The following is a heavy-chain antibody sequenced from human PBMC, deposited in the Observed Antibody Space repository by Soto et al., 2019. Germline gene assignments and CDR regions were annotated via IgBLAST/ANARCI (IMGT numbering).Heavy chain of an antibody. CDR3: ARDGRDGYNLGYYYYGMDV. D-gene: IGHD5-12*01. CDR1: GGSISSGGYY. Sequence: SETLSLTCTISGGSISSGGYYWSWIRQHPGKGLEWIGYIYYSGSTYYNPSLKSRVTISVDTSKNLFSLKLSSVTAADTAVYYCARDGRDGYNLGYYYYGMDVWGQGTTVTVSS. J-gene: IGHJ6*02. V-gene: IGHV4-31*03. CDR2: IYYSGST.